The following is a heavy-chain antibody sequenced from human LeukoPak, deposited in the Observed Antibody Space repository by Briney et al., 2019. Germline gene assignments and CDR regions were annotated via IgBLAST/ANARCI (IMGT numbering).Heavy chain of an antibody. CDR3: AREEAAAVYQPADFDY. J-gene: IGHJ4*02. Sequence: GGSLRLSCAASGFTFSSYGMHWVRQAPGKGLEWVAVIWYDGSNKYYADSVKGRFTISRDNSKNTLYLQMNSLRAEDTAVYYCAREEAAAVYQPADFDYWGQGTLVTVSS. V-gene: IGHV3-33*01. D-gene: IGHD6-13*01. CDR2: IWYDGSNK. CDR1: GFTFSSYG.